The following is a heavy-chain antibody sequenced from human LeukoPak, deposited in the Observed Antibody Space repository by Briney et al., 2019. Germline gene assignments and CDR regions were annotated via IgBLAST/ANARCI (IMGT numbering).Heavy chain of an antibody. J-gene: IGHJ6*04. CDR3: ARGLKTATKSGYCSGGSCRTHYYGMDV. CDR2: INHSGCT. V-gene: IGHV4-34*01. CDR1: GGSFSGYY. D-gene: IGHD2-15*01. Sequence: SAALFITSAVYGGSFSGYYWSWIRQPPGKGLEWIGEINHSGCTNYNPSLKSRVTISVDTSKNQFSLKLSSVSAADTAVYYCARGLKTATKSGYCSGGSCRTHYYGMDVWGKGTTVTVSS.